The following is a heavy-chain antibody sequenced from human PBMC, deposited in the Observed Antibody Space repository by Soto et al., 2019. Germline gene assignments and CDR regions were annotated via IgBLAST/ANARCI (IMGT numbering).Heavy chain of an antibody. CDR1: GFTFSSYI. CDR3: ARVDGNGWPGDY. J-gene: IGHJ4*02. D-gene: IGHD6-19*01. CDR2: ISYDGSNK. V-gene: IGHV3-30-3*01. Sequence: QVQLVESGGGVVQPGRSLRLSCAASGFTFSSYIMHWVRQAPGDGLEWVALISYDGSNKYYAASVKGRFTISRDNSQNTLYLQMNSLRVEDTAVYYCARVDGNGWPGDYWGQGTLVTVSS.